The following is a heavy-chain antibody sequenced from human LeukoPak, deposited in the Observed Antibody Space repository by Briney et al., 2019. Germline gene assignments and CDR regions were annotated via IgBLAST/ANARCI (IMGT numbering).Heavy chain of an antibody. CDR2: IIPIFGTA. D-gene: IGHD2-2*01. CDR3: ASEPAAIPYNWFDP. Sequence: SVKVSCKASGGTFSSYAISWVRQAPGQGLEWMGGIIPIFGTANYAQKFQGRVTITADESTSTAYMELSSLRSEDTAVYYCASEPAAIPYNWFDPWGQGTLVTVSS. J-gene: IGHJ5*02. CDR1: GGTFSSYA. V-gene: IGHV1-69*01.